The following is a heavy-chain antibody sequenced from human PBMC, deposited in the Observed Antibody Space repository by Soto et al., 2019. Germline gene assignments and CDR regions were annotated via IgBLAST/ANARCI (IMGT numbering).Heavy chain of an antibody. V-gene: IGHV3-74*01. Sequence: GGSLRLSCGASGFIFNMYWIHWGRQSPGKGLVWISRIYNDGTYSDYADSVRGRFTISRDNVNDTLYLQMNNLRAEDSGLYYCTRGPRPISTGTGAYWGQGTQVTVSS. CDR1: GFIFNMYW. CDR2: IYNDGTYS. CDR3: TRGPRPISTGTGAY. J-gene: IGHJ4*02. D-gene: IGHD3-10*01.